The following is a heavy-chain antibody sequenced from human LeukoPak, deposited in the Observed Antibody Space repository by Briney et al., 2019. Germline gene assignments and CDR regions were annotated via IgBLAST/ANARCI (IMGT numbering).Heavy chain of an antibody. J-gene: IGHJ4*02. D-gene: IGHD5-24*01. V-gene: IGHV1-2*02. CDR2: INPKSGDL. CDR3: ARGGRWLQSGSFDY. Sequence: VASVKVSCKASGYTFSGYYIHWVRQAPGQGREGMGWINPKSGDLNYAQKFQGRVTMTRDTSSKTVYVELRRLRSDDTAVYYCARGGRWLQSGSFDYWGQGTLVTVSS. CDR1: GYTFSGYY.